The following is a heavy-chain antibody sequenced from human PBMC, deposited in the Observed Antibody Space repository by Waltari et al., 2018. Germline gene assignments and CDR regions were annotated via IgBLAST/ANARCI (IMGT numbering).Heavy chain of an antibody. J-gene: IGHJ4*02. Sequence: EVQLVESGGGLVKPGGSLRLSCAASGFTFSSYSMNWVRQAPGKGLEWVSSISSSSSYIYYADSVKGRFTISRDNAKNSLYLQMNSLRAEDTAVYYCARGGETVTRMPADYWGQGTLVTVSS. V-gene: IGHV3-21*01. CDR3: ARGGETVTRMPADY. D-gene: IGHD4-17*01. CDR2: ISSSSSYI. CDR1: GFTFSSYS.